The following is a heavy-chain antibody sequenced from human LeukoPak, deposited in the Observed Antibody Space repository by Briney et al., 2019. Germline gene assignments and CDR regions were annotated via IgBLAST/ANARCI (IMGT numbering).Heavy chain of an antibody. CDR2: MYTSGST. D-gene: IGHD3-16*01. CDR1: GGSIRSGSYY. V-gene: IGHV4-61*02. CDR3: VREGYDYGDY. J-gene: IGHJ4*02. Sequence: SETLSLTCSVSGGSIRSGSYYWSWIRQPAGKELEWIGRMYTSGSTNYNPSLKSRVTISADTSKNQFSLRLTSVTAADTAVYYCVREGYDYGDYWGQGTLVTVSS.